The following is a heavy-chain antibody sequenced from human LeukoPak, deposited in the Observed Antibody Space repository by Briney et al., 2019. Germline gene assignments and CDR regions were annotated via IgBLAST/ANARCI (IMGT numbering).Heavy chain of an antibody. CDR3: ARVSPESAAAGRTAAFDI. V-gene: IGHV3-33*01. J-gene: IGHJ3*02. CDR1: GFTFSSYG. Sequence: PGGSLRLSCAASGFTFSSYGMHWVRQAPGKGLEWVAVIWYDGSNKYYTDSVKGRFTISRDNSKNTLYLQMNSLRAEDTAVYYCARVSPESAAAGRTAAFDIWGQGTMVTVSS. CDR2: IWYDGSNK. D-gene: IGHD6-13*01.